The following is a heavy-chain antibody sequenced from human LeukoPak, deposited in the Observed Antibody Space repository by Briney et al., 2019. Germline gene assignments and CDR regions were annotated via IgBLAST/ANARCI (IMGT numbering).Heavy chain of an antibody. Sequence: GGSLRLSCAASGFIVSSNYMNWVRQAPGKGLEWVSVIYRNDGTYNADSVKGRFAISRDNSKNTLFLQMNSLRAEDSAVYYCATDRERDPSVYYLVGGQGTLITVSS. CDR3: ATDRERDPSVYYLV. CDR2: IYRNDGT. CDR1: GFIVSSNY. V-gene: IGHV3-53*01. D-gene: IGHD3-22*01. J-gene: IGHJ4*02.